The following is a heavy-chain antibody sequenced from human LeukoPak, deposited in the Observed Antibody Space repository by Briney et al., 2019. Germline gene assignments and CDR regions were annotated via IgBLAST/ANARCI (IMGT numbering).Heavy chain of an antibody. V-gene: IGHV3-11*04. CDR3: ARELLGEGPDAFDV. Sequence: GGSLRLSCAASGLTFSDYYMSWIRQAPGKGLEWVSYISSSGGTIYYADSVKGRFTISRDNSKDTLYLQMDSLRAEDTAVFYCARELLGEGPDAFDVWGQGTIVTVSS. CDR1: GLTFSDYY. J-gene: IGHJ3*01. D-gene: IGHD3-16*01. CDR2: ISSSGGTI.